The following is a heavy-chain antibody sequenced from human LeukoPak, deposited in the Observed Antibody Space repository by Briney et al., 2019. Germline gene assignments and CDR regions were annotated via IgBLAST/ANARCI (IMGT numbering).Heavy chain of an antibody. V-gene: IGHV1-2*02. CDR1: GYTFTGYY. J-gene: IGHJ3*02. CDR3: ARGGDYYDSSVYAFDI. D-gene: IGHD3-22*01. CDR2: INPNSGGT. Sequence: ASVKVSCKASGYTFTGYYMHWVRQAPGQGLEWMGWINPNSGGTNYEQKFQGRVTMTRDTSISTAYMELSRLRSDDKDVYYCARGGDYYDSSVYAFDIWGQGTMVTVSS.